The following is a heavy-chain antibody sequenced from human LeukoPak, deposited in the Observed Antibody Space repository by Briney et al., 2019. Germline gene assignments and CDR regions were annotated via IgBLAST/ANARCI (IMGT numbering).Heavy chain of an antibody. CDR3: ARVLPAPVDYYYMDV. V-gene: IGHV3-30*04. CDR1: GFTFSSYA. D-gene: IGHD2-2*01. CDR2: ISYDGSNK. J-gene: IGHJ6*03. Sequence: GGSLRLSCAASGFTFSSYAMHWVRQAPGKGLEWVAVISYDGSNKYYADSLKGRFTISRDNAKNSLYLQMNSLTAEDTAVYYCARVLPAPVDYYYMDVWGKRTTVTVSS.